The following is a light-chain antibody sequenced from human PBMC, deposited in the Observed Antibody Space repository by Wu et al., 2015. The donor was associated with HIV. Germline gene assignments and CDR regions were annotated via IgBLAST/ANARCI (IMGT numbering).Light chain of an antibody. CDR1: QSVNKY. Sequence: ERILTQSPATLSLSPGERATLSCRASQSVNKYVAWYQQRPGQTPRLLIYDASKRASGIPARFSGSGSGTDFTLTITSLEPEDSAVYYCQQRDNWPLTFGQGTRLEIK. J-gene: IGKJ5*01. CDR2: DAS. V-gene: IGKV3-11*01. CDR3: QQRDNWPLT.